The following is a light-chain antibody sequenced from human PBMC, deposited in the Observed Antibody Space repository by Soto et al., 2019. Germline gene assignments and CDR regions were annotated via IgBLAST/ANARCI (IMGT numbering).Light chain of an antibody. V-gene: IGKV4-1*01. CDR3: QQYYNTPLT. CDR2: WAS. J-gene: IGKJ4*01. Sequence: DIVMTQSPDSLAVSLGERVTINCKSSQSVLYSSNNRNYLAWFQQKPGQPPKLLIYWASTRESGVPDRFSGSGSGTDFTLTISGLQAEDVAVYYCQQYYNTPLTFGGGTKMDI. CDR1: QSVLYSSNNRNY.